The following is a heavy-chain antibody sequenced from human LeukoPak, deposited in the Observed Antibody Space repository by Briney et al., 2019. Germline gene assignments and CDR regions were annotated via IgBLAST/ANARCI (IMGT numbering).Heavy chain of an antibody. Sequence: PGGSLRLSCAASGFTFSSYAMSWVRQAPGKGREWVSAISGRGGSTYYADSVKGRFTISRDNSKNTLYLQMNSLRAEDTAVYYCAKGYSSSWYGFSRWFDPWGQRTLVTVSS. CDR1: GFTFSSYA. J-gene: IGHJ5*02. D-gene: IGHD6-13*01. V-gene: IGHV3-23*01. CDR3: AKGYSSSWYGFSRWFDP. CDR2: ISGRGGST.